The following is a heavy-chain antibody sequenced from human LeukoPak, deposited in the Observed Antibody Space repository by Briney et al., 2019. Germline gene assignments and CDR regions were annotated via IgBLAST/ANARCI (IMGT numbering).Heavy chain of an antibody. CDR3: ARGVGYCSSTSCYSGPWFDP. CDR1: GGSINNYY. D-gene: IGHD2-2*01. CDR2: IYTSGNT. Sequence: SETLSLTCTVSGGSINNYYWSWIRQPAGKGLEWIGRIYTSGNTNYNPSLKSRVTISVDTSKNQFSLKLSSVTAADTAVYYCARGVGYCSSTSCYSGPWFDPWGQGTLVTVSS. V-gene: IGHV4-4*07. J-gene: IGHJ5*02.